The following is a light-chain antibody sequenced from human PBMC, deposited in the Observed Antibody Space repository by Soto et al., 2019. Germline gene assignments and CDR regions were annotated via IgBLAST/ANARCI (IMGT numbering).Light chain of an antibody. Sequence: QSAPTQPASVSGSPGQSITISCTGTSNDVGGYNYVSWYQQYPGKAPKLMIYDVSNRPSGVSNRFSGSKSGNTASLTISGLQAEDEADYYCSSYTSSSYTSSSTLYVFGTGTKLTVL. CDR3: SSYTSSSYTSSSTLYV. CDR2: DVS. CDR1: SNDVGGYNY. V-gene: IGLV2-14*01. J-gene: IGLJ1*01.